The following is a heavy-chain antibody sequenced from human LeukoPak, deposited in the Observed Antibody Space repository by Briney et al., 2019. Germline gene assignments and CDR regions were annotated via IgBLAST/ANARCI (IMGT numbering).Heavy chain of an antibody. CDR2: IKQDGSEK. CDR1: GFTFSSYW. Sequence: GGSLRLSCAASGFTFSSYWMSWVRQAPGKGLEWVANIKQDGSEKYYVDSVKGRFTISRDNAKNSLYLQMNSLRAEDMALYYCAKQGRVNCSSTSCLSGNWFDPWGQGTLVTVSS. J-gene: IGHJ5*02. V-gene: IGHV3-7*03. D-gene: IGHD2-2*01. CDR3: AKQGRVNCSSTSCLSGNWFDP.